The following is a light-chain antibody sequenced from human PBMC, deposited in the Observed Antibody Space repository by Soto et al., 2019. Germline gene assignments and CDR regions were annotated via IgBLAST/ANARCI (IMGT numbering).Light chain of an antibody. V-gene: IGKV1-5*01. Sequence: DIQMTQSPSTLSASIGESVSIACRASQRIRSWLAWYKQKPGRAPKLLIYDASNLVTGVPSRFSGSGSGTDFTLPISSLQPDDVAAYYYQQYDTYLRTCGPGTQV. CDR3: QQYDTYLRT. CDR2: DAS. CDR1: QRIRSW. J-gene: IGKJ1*01.